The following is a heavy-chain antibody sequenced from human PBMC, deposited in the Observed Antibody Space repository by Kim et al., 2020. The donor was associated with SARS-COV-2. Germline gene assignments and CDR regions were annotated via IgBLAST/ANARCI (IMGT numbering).Heavy chain of an antibody. J-gene: IGHJ5*02. CDR3: ARGSAGVFAADIVVVPAGGGNNWFDP. V-gene: IGHV4-4*07. CDR2: IYTSGST. Sequence: SETLSLTCTVSGGSISSYYWSWIRQPAGKGLEWIGRIYTSGSTNYNPSLKSRVTMSVDTSKNQFSLKLSSVTAADTAVYYCARGSAGVFAADIVVVPAGGGNNWFDPWGQGTLVTVSS. D-gene: IGHD2-2*01. CDR1: GGSISSYY.